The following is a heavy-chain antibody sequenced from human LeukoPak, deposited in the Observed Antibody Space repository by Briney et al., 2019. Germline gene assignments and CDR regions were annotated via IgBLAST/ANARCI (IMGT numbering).Heavy chain of an antibody. CDR3: AKFFIAAADSYYYYGMDV. CDR1: GFTFSSYV. V-gene: IGHV3-23*01. D-gene: IGHD6-13*01. J-gene: IGHJ6*02. CDR2: ISGSGGST. Sequence: GGSLRLSCAASGFTFSSYVMSWVRQAPWKGLEWVSAISGSGGSTYYADSVKGRFTISRDNSKNTLYLQMNSLRAEDTAVYYCAKFFIAAADSYYYYGMDVWGQGTTVTVSS.